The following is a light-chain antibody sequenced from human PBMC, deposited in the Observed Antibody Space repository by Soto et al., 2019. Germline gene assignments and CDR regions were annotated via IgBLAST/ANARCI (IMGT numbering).Light chain of an antibody. CDR1: QSVSSN. J-gene: IGKJ1*01. Sequence: EILMTQSPVTLSVSPGERATLSCRASQSVSSNLAWYQQKPGQAPSLLIYGAFTRATGIPARLSGTRSGTEFTLTISSLQSEDFALYYCQQYNDWPLTFGQGTKVEI. CDR3: QQYNDWPLT. V-gene: IGKV3-15*01. CDR2: GAF.